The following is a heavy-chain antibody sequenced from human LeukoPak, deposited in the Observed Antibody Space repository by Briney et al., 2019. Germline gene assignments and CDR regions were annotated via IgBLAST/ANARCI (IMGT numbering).Heavy chain of an antibody. CDR1: GGSISSSSYY. J-gene: IGHJ5*02. CDR3: ARQYYDYVWGSYRSQTNWFDP. CDR2: IYYSGST. V-gene: IGHV4-39*01. D-gene: IGHD3-16*02. Sequence: SETLSLTCTVSGGSISSSSYYWGWIRQPPGKGLEWIGSIYYSGSTYYNPSLKSRVTISVDTSKNQFSLKLSSVTAADTAVYYCARQYYDYVWGSYRSQTNWFDPWGQGTLVTVSS.